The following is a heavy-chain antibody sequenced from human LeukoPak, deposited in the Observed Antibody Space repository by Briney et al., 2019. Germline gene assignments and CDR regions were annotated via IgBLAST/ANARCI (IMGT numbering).Heavy chain of an antibody. CDR3: AKVKSGDDSSGYYPFGN. D-gene: IGHD3-22*01. CDR1: GFTFSSYA. V-gene: IGHV3-23*01. J-gene: IGHJ4*02. CDR2: ISGSGGST. Sequence: QPGGSLRLSCAASGFTFSSYAMSWVRQAPGKGLEWVSAISGSGGSTYYADSVKGRFTISRDNSKNTLYLQMNSLRAEDTAVYYCAKVKSGDDSSGYYPFGNWGQGTLVTVSS.